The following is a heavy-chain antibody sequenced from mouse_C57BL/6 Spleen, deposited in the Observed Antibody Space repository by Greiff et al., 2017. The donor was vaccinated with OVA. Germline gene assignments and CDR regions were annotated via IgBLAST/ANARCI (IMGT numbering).Heavy chain of an antibody. V-gene: IGHV2-2*01. CDR2: IWRGGST. CDR1: GFSLTSYG. CDR3: ANYAMDY. Sequence: VQLQQSGPGLVQPSQSLSITCTVSGFSLTSYGVHWVRQSPGKGLEWLGVIWRGGSTDYNAAFISRLGISKDNSKSQVFFKMNSLQADDTAIYYCANYAMDYWGQGTSVTGSS. J-gene: IGHJ4*01.